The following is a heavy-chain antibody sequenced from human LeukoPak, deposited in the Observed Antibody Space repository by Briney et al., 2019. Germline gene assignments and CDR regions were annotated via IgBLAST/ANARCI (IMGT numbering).Heavy chain of an antibody. CDR3: ARVAPRQPTGEIDY. J-gene: IGHJ4*02. Sequence: SETLSLTCAVYGGSFSGYYWSWIRQPPGKGLEWIGDINHSGSTNYNPSLKSRVTISVDTSKSQSSLKLSSVTAADTAVYYCARVAPRQPTGEIDYWGQGTLVTVSS. V-gene: IGHV4-34*01. CDR2: INHSGST. D-gene: IGHD1-1*01. CDR1: GGSFSGYY.